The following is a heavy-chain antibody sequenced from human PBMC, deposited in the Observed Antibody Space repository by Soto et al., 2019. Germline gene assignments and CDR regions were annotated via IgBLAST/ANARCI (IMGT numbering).Heavy chain of an antibody. CDR3: AHKGGRGAGMDV. CDR1: AFSLSTSEVG. V-gene: IGHV2-5*02. D-gene: IGHD2-15*01. Sequence: QITLRESGPTMVKPTQTLTLTCTISAFSLSTSEVGVAWIRQPPGKALEWLALIYWDDDKRYSPSLKSRLTITKDTSKNQVVLTMTNMDPVDTATYYCAHKGGRGAGMDVWGQGTTVTVSS. CDR2: IYWDDDK. J-gene: IGHJ6*02.